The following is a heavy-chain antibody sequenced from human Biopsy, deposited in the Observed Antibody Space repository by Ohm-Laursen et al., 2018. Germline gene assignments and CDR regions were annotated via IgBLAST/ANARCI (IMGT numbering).Heavy chain of an antibody. CDR3: AKDLHNYGMDV. J-gene: IGHJ6*02. V-gene: IGHV3-74*03. CDR1: GFTFSSYW. Sequence: GSLRLSCSAPGFTFSSYWMNWVRQVPGKGLVWVATINKDGSTLQYVDSVRGRFTISRDNAKNTLHLQMNSLRADDTAIYYCAKDLHNYGMDVWGQGTTVTVSS. CDR2: INKDGSTL.